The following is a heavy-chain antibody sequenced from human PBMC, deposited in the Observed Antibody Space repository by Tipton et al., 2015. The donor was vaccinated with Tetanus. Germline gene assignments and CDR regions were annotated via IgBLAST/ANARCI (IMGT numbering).Heavy chain of an antibody. CDR3: AKDITGEPN. Sequence: SLRLSCAASGFTFSSYSMNWVRQAPGKGLEWVSLISWDGGSTYYADSVKGRFTISRDNSKNSLYLQMNSLRTEDTALYYCAKDITGEPNWGQGTMVTVSS. V-gene: IGHV3-43*01. CDR1: GFTFSSYS. CDR2: ISWDGGST. J-gene: IGHJ3*01.